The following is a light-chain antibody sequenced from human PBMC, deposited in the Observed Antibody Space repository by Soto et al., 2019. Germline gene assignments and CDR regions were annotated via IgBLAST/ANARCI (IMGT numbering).Light chain of an antibody. Sequence: DIQMTQSPSTLPAAVGDRVTITCRASQSINSWLAWYQQKPGKAPKLLIYKASSLESGVPSRFSGSRSGTEFTLTISSLQPDDSATYYCQEYNDYSGTFGQGTKVEIK. CDR1: QSINSW. J-gene: IGKJ1*01. V-gene: IGKV1-5*03. CDR3: QEYNDYSGT. CDR2: KAS.